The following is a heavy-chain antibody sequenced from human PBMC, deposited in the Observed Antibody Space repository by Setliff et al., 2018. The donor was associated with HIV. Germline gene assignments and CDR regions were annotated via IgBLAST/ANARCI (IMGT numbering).Heavy chain of an antibody. D-gene: IGHD2-2*01. CDR3: ASPQGASQLLWSFDY. CDR1: GGTFISQA. Sequence: GASVKVSCKASGGTFISQAISWVRQAPGQGLEWMGGIIPIFGTANYAQKFQGRVTITADESTNTAYMELSSLRSEDTAVYYCASPQGASQLLWSFDYWGQGTLVTVSS. J-gene: IGHJ4*02. CDR2: IIPIFGTA. V-gene: IGHV1-69*13.